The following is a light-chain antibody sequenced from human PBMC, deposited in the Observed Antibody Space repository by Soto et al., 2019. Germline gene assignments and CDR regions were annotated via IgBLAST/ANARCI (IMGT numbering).Light chain of an antibody. CDR2: DVS. CDR1: SSDVGGYNY. J-gene: IGLJ1*01. CDR3: CSYAGSYTFV. Sequence: QCVLTQPGSGSGAAGQAGTISCTGTSSDVGGYNYVSWYQQHPGKAPKLMIYDVSKRPSGVPDRFSGSKSGNTASLTISGLQAEDEADYYCCSYAGSYTFVFGTGTKVTVL. V-gene: IGLV2-11*01.